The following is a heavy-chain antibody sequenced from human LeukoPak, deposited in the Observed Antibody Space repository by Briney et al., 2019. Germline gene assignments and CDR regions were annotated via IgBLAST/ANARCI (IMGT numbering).Heavy chain of an antibody. V-gene: IGHV3-11*01. J-gene: IGHJ4*02. Sequence: GGSLRLSCAASGFTFSDYYMSWIRQAPGKGLEWVSYISSSGSTINYADSVKGRFTISRDSAKKSLFLQMNSLRAEDTAVYYCARVGSSGYPIDYWGQGALVTVSS. D-gene: IGHD3-22*01. CDR2: ISSSGSTI. CDR3: ARVGSSGYPIDY. CDR1: GFTFSDYY.